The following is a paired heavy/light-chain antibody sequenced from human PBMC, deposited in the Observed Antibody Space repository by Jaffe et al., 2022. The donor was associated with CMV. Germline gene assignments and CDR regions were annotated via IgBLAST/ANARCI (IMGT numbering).Light chain of an antibody. CDR3: NSYTSSTSWV. V-gene: IGLV2-14*03. J-gene: IGLJ3*02. CDR2: DVS. Sequence: QSALTQPASVSGSPGQSITISCTGTSSDVGGYNYVSWYQQHPGKAPKLMIYDVSIRPSGVSDRFSGSKSGNTASLTISGLQAEDEADYYCNSYTSSTSWVFGGGTKLTVL. CDR1: SSDVGGYNY.
Heavy chain of an antibody. V-gene: IGHV4-39*01. CDR1: GGSISSSRYY. J-gene: IGHJ3*02. D-gene: IGHD1-7*01. CDR3: ARPSITGTTGRAFDI. Sequence: QLQLQESGPGLVKPSETLSLTCTVSGGSISSSRYYWGWIRQPPGKGLEWIGSIYHSGGTYYNPSLKSRVTISVDTSKSQFSLKMRSVTAADTAVYYCARPSITGTTGRAFDIWGQGTMVTVSS. CDR2: IYHSGGT.